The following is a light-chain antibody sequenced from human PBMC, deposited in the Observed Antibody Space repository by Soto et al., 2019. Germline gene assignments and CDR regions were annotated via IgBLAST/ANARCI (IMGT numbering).Light chain of an antibody. CDR2: KGT. CDR1: SSDVGAYNS. J-gene: IGLJ2*01. V-gene: IGLV2-14*02. CDR3: QAWGSSAAYV. Sequence: QSALAQPASVSGSPGQSITISCTGTSSDVGAYNSVSWYQQHPHRAPQVIIYKGTQRPSGVSNRFSGSNSGNTATLTISGTQAMDEADYYCQAWGSSAAYVFGGGTKLTVL.